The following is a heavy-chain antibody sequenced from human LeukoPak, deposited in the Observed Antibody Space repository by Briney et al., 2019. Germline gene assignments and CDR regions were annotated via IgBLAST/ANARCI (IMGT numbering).Heavy chain of an antibody. CDR1: GFTFSSYA. J-gene: IGHJ2*01. D-gene: IGHD3-22*01. CDR2: ISYDGSNK. Sequence: PGGSLRLSCAASGFTFSSYAMHWVRQAPGKGLEWVAVISYDGSNKYYADSVKGRFTLSRDNAKNSLYLQMNSLRADDTAVYYCARDRDSRWDFDLWGRGTLVTVSS. V-gene: IGHV3-30*03. CDR3: ARDRDSRWDFDL.